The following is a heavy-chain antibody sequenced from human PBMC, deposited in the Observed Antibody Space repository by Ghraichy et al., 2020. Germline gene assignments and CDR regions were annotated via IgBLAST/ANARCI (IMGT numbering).Heavy chain of an antibody. Sequence: GGSLRLSCAVSGFTITNDWMHWVRQAPGKGLVWVSHIKRDGSGTTYADSVKGRFTISRDNAKNTLFLQMNSLRAEDTAVYYCARDRHYAMDGGGPGPRSPSPQ. CDR3: ARDRHYAMDG. CDR2: IKRDGSGT. CDR1: GFTITNDW. J-gene: IGHJ6*01. V-gene: IGHV3-74*01.